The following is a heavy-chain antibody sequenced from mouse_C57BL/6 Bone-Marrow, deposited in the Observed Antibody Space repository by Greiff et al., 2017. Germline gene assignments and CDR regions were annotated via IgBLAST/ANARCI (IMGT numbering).Heavy chain of an antibody. Sequence: QVQLKQPGAELVKPGASVKMSCKASGYTFTTYPIEWMKQNHGKSLEWIGNFHPYNDDTKYNEKFKGKATLTVEKSSSTVYLELSRLTSDDSAVYYCARLNWDVGYFDYWGQGTTLTVSS. CDR1: GYTFTTYP. V-gene: IGHV1-47*01. D-gene: IGHD4-1*01. J-gene: IGHJ2*01. CDR3: ARLNWDVGYFDY. CDR2: FHPYNDDT.